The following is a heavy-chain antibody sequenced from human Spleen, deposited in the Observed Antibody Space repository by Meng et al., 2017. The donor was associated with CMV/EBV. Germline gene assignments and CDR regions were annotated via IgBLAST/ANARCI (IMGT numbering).Heavy chain of an antibody. CDR2: IDHSGST. Sequence: DYYWGWIRRPPGKGLEWIGEIDHSGSTNYNPSLKSRVTISVDTSKNQFSLKLSSVTAADTAVYYCARVPSLGYCSSTSCPRGTYFDYWGQGTLVTVSS. D-gene: IGHD2-2*01. V-gene: IGHV4-34*01. CDR1: DYY. J-gene: IGHJ4*02. CDR3: ARVPSLGYCSSTSCPRGTYFDY.